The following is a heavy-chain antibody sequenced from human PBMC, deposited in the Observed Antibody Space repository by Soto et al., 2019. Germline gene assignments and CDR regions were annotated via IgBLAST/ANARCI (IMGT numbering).Heavy chain of an antibody. J-gene: IGHJ4*02. V-gene: IGHV3-66*01. Sequence: GGSLRLSCAASGFSVSTKYMGWVRQAPGRGLQWVSFIYSDGSTYYADSVEGRFTISRDNSKNTVSLQMNSLRAEDTAVNFCAREPGRAVAGTLGYWGPGTLVTVSS. CDR3: AREPGRAVAGTLGY. CDR1: GFSVSTKY. D-gene: IGHD6-19*01. CDR2: IYSDGST.